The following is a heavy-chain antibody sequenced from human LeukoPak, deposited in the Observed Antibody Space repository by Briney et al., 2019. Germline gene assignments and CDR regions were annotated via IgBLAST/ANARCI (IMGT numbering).Heavy chain of an antibody. V-gene: IGHV3-23*01. CDR3: AKVESSGWSTPAPFDY. D-gene: IGHD6-19*01. J-gene: IGHJ4*02. Sequence: GGTLRLSCVASGFTFSSHGMNWVRQAPGKGLEWVSAISGSGGSTYYADSVKGRFTISRDNSKNTLYLQMNSLRAEDTAVYYCAKVESSGWSTPAPFDYWGQGTLVTVSS. CDR2: ISGSGGST. CDR1: GFTFSSHG.